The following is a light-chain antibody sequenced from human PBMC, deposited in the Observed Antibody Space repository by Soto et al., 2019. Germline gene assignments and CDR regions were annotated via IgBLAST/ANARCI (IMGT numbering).Light chain of an antibody. V-gene: IGLV2-11*01. CDR2: DVS. CDR1: SSDVGDYNY. Sequence: QSVLTQPRSVSGSPGQSVTISCTGTSSDVGDYNYVSWYQQHPGKAPKVMIYDVSKRPSGVPDRFSGSKSGNTASLTISGLQAEDEADYYCCSYAGSYTFYVFGTGTKVTVL. CDR3: CSYAGSYTFYV. J-gene: IGLJ1*01.